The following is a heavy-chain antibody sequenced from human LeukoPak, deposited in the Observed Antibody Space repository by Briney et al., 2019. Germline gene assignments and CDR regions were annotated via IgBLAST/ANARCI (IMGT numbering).Heavy chain of an antibody. D-gene: IGHD2-2*01. CDR3: ARQYDSYFYYYLDL. CDR2: LYHPDST. J-gene: IGHJ6*03. Sequence: SETLSLTCGVSGYPINNAYYWVWIRQPPGKGLEWIGSLYHPDSTYYNPSLKSRVTMSVDTSRNQFSLRLSFVTAADTAVYYCARQYDSYFYYYLDLWGTGTTVTVSS. V-gene: IGHV4-38-2*01. CDR1: GYPINNAYY.